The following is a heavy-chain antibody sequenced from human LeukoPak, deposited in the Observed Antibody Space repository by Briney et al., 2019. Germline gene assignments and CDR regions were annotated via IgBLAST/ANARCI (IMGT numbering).Heavy chain of an antibody. CDR1: GGSISSGSYY. D-gene: IGHD3-9*01. CDR2: IYTSGST. CDR3: ARGLVYDIFSFDI. J-gene: IGHJ3*02. Sequence: SQTLSLTCTVSGGSISSGSYYWSWIRQPAGKGLEWIGRIYTSGSTNYNPSLKSRVTISVDTSKNQFSLKLSSVTAADTAVYYCARGLVYDIFSFDIWGQGTMVTVSS. V-gene: IGHV4-61*02.